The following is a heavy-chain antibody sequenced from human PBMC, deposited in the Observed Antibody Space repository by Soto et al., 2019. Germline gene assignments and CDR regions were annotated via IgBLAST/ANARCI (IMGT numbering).Heavy chain of an antibody. J-gene: IGHJ4*02. CDR1: GGSISTVGHY. D-gene: IGHD1-1*01. CDR2: IYHTGST. CDR3: ARATGTLRSRNCDY. V-gene: IGHV4-31*03. Sequence: LSLTGTVSGGSISTVGHYWTWIRQPPGKGLEWIGSIYHTGSTYYSKSLRSRLTMSVDTSKSQFSLRLSSVTAADTAVYYCARATGTLRSRNCDYWGQGSLVTVSS.